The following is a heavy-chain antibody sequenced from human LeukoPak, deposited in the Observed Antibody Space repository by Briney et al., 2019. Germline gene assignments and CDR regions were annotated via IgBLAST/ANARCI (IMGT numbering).Heavy chain of an antibody. CDR2: ISGSSDTT. J-gene: IGHJ4*02. CDR3: ANREGGYTYDPFDY. D-gene: IGHD5-18*01. CDR1: GFTFSTYA. V-gene: IGHV3-23*01. Sequence: PGGSLRLSCAASGFTFSTYAMSWVRQAPGRGLEWVSAISGSSDTTYYADSVKGRFTISRDNSKNTLYLQTNSLRAEDTAVYYCANREGGYTYDPFDYWGQGTLVTVSS.